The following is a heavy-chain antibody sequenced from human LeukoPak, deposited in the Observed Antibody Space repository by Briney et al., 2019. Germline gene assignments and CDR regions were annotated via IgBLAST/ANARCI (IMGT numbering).Heavy chain of an antibody. D-gene: IGHD2/OR15-2a*01. V-gene: IGHV1-69*13. Sequence: VASVKVSCKASGGTFSSYAISWVRQAPGQGLEWMGGIIPIFGTANYAQKFQGRVTITADESTSTAYMELSSPRSEDTAVYYCARGSSPYYYYYGMDVWGQGTTVTVSS. J-gene: IGHJ6*02. CDR3: ARGSSPYYYYYGMDV. CDR1: GGTFSSYA. CDR2: IIPIFGTA.